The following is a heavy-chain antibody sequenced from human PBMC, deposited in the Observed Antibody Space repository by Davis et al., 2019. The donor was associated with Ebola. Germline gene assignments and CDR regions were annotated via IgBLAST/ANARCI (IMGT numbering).Heavy chain of an antibody. V-gene: IGHV1-18*04. CDR3: ARAQFPTTSDH. CDR2: INPHNGNT. CDR1: GYTFTNYG. Sequence: AASVKVSCKASGYTFTNYGITWVRQAPGQGLEWMGWINPHNGNTNYAQNVQGRVIMTTDTATTTAYMEVGGLTADDTAGYYCARAQFPTTSDHWGQGTLVTVSS. D-gene: IGHD1-1*01. J-gene: IGHJ4*02.